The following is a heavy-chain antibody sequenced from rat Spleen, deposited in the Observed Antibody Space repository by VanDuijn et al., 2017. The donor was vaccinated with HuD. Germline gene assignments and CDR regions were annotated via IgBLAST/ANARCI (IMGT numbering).Heavy chain of an antibody. CDR2: IDTDGSNT. D-gene: IGHD3-1*01. Sequence: EVQLVESGGGLVQPGRSLDLSCAASGFSFSGYWMYWIRQAPGKGLEWVSSIDTDGSNTYYPDSVKGRFTISRDNAENTVYLQMNSLRSEDTATYYCATGGSPPFDYWGQGVMVTVSS. CDR1: GFSFSGYW. CDR3: ATGGSPPFDY. J-gene: IGHJ2*01. V-gene: IGHV5-58*01.